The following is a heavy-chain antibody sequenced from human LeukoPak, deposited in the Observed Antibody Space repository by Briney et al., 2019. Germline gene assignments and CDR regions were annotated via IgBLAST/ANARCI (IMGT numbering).Heavy chain of an antibody. Sequence: SETLSLTCAVYGGSLSGYYWSWIRQPPGKGLEWIGEINHSGSTNYNPSLKSRVTISVDTSKNQFSLKLSSVTAADTAVYYCARERRSVWGYYGSGSRFDPWGQGTLVTVSS. D-gene: IGHD3-10*01. CDR2: INHSGST. J-gene: IGHJ5*02. CDR1: GGSLSGYY. V-gene: IGHV4-34*01. CDR3: ARERRSVWGYYGSGSRFDP.